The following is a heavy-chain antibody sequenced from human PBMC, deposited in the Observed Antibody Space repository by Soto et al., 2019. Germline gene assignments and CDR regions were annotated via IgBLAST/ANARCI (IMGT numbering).Heavy chain of an antibody. J-gene: IGHJ5*02. V-gene: IGHV4-34*01. Sequence: QVQLQQWGAGLLKPSETLSLTCAVYGGSFSGYYWSWIRQPPGKGLEWIGEINHSGSTNYNPSLKSRVTISVDTSKNQFSLKLSSVTAADTAVYYCARIYCSGGSCYPGRGFDPWGQGTLVTVSS. CDR2: INHSGST. CDR1: GGSFSGYY. D-gene: IGHD2-15*01. CDR3: ARIYCSGGSCYPGRGFDP.